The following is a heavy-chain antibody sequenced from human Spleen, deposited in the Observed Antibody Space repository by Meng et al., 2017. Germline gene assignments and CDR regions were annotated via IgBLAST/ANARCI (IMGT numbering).Heavy chain of an antibody. V-gene: IGHV4-39*01. CDR3: VRSSAWVRTGFDP. Sequence: QPQLQESGPGMVRPSEALSLTCSFSCGSISTSGYYWGWIRQPPGKGLEWIGSIGHSGFTYYTPSLKSRVTVSIDTSRNQFSLWLTSVTAADTAVYYCVRSSAWVRTGFDPWGQGTLVTVSS. CDR2: IGHSGFT. CDR1: CGSISTSGYY. J-gene: IGHJ5*02. D-gene: IGHD6-19*01.